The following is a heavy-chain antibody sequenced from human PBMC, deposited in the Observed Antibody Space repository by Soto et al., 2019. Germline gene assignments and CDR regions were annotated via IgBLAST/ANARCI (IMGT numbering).Heavy chain of an antibody. J-gene: IGHJ4*02. V-gene: IGHV1-2*04. Sequence: ASVKVSCKASGYTFAGYYRHWVRQAPGQGLEWMGWINPNSGGTNYAQKFQGWVTMTRDTSISTAYMELSRLRSDDTAVYYCARGVWGKLAPDYWGQGTLVTVSS. CDR2: INPNSGGT. CDR1: GYTFAGYY. CDR3: ARGVWGKLAPDY. D-gene: IGHD3-16*01.